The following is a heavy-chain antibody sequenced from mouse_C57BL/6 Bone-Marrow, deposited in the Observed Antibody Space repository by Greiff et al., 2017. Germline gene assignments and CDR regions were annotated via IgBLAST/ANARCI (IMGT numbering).Heavy chain of an antibody. CDR1: GYTFTSYW. Sequence: VQLLESGAELAKPGASVKLSCKASGYTFTSYWMHWVKQRPGKGLEWIGYIYPSSGNTKYNQKFQDKATLTADKSSSTAYMQLSSLTYEDSAVYYCAVNYAMDYWGQGTSVTVSS. V-gene: IGHV1-7*01. CDR3: AVNYAMDY. CDR2: IYPSSGNT. J-gene: IGHJ4*01.